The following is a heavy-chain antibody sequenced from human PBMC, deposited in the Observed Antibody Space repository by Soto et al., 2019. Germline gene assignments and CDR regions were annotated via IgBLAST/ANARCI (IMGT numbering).Heavy chain of an antibody. V-gene: IGHV3-53*01. CDR3: ARDRVESGYPEYFQH. Sequence: EVQLVESGGGLIQPGGSLRLSCAASGFTVSSNYMSWVRQAPGKGLEWVSVIYSGGSTYYADSVKGRFTISRDNSKNTLYLQMYSLRVEDTAVYYCARDRVESGYPEYFQHWGQGPLVTVSS. CDR2: IYSGGST. CDR1: GFTVSSNY. D-gene: IGHD3-22*01. J-gene: IGHJ1*01.